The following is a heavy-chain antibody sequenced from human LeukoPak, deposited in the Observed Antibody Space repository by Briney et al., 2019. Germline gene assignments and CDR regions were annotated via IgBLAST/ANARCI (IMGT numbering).Heavy chain of an antibody. Sequence: GGSLRLSCAASGFIVSTNYMSWVRQAPGKGLEWVSVLYSGGTTYYADSVKGRFTISRDNSKNTLYLLMNSLRAEDTAVYYCAMDSSWLPLKFDYWGQGTLVTVST. CDR1: GFIVSTNY. V-gene: IGHV3-66*01. CDR3: AMDSSWLPLKFDY. J-gene: IGHJ4*02. CDR2: LYSGGTT. D-gene: IGHD5-24*01.